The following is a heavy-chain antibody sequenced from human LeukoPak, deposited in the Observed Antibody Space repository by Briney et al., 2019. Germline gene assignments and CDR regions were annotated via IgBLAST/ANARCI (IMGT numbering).Heavy chain of an antibody. D-gene: IGHD3-10*01. CDR1: GGSISSSSYY. V-gene: IGHV4-61*02. CDR3: ARDHRWFGELLSFGWFDP. CDR2: IYTSGST. Sequence: SETLSLTCTVSGGSISSSSYYWSWIRQPAGKGLEWIGRIYTSGSTNYNPSLKSRVTISVDTSKNQFSLKLSSVTAADTAVYYCARDHRWFGELLSFGWFDPWGQGTLVTVSS. J-gene: IGHJ5*02.